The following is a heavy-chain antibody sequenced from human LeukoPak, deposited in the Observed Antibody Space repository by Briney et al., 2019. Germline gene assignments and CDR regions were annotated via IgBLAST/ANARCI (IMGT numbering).Heavy chain of an antibody. Sequence: AASVKVSCKASGGTFSSYAISWVRQAPGQGLEWMGRINPNNGGTNYAQKFQGRVTMTRDMSMSTAYMELSRLRSVDTAVYYCARGPFWSGYYDDWGQGTLVTVSS. J-gene: IGHJ4*02. V-gene: IGHV1-2*06. CDR3: ARGPFWSGYYDD. CDR2: INPNNGGT. D-gene: IGHD3-3*01. CDR1: GGTFSSYA.